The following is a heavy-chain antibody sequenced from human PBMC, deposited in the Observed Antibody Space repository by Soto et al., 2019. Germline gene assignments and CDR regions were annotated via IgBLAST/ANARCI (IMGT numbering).Heavy chain of an antibody. CDR2: ISYDGSNK. D-gene: IGHD6-13*01. J-gene: IGHJ4*02. CDR1: GFTFSSYG. Sequence: QVQLVESGGGVVQPGRSLRLSCAASGFTFSSYGMHWVRQAPGKGLEWVAVISYDGSNKYYADSVKGRFTISRDNSKNTLSLQMNSLRAEDTAVYYCAKDIGSSSWYRYFDYWGQGTLVTVSS. CDR3: AKDIGSSSWYRYFDY. V-gene: IGHV3-30*18.